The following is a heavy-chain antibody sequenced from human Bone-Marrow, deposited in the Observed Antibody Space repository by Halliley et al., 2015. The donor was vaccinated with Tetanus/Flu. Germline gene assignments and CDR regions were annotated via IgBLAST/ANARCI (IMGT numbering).Heavy chain of an antibody. CDR3: AREKYGSGSTDY. CDR2: SDYRGGT. J-gene: IGHJ4*02. Sequence: LGWMGYSDYRGGTSYSPSLKSRVPMSVDTSNNQFSLNVASVTAADTAVYYCAREKYGSGSTDYWGQGTLVTVSS. V-gene: IGHV4-59*01. D-gene: IGHD3-10*01.